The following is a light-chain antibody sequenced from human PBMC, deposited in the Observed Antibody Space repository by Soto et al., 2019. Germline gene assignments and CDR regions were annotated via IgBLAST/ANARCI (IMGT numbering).Light chain of an antibody. V-gene: IGKV3-15*01. CDR3: QQYKNGPRT. J-gene: IGKJ1*01. Sequence: DIVLTKSPATLSVSRGERATLSCRASQGFXSNFVWYQQKPGQAPRFLXAGASTMATGSPARLSGSGSATEFTLTISSLQSEDFAVYYSQQYKNGPRTFGQGTKVDIK. CDR1: QGFXSN. CDR2: GAS.